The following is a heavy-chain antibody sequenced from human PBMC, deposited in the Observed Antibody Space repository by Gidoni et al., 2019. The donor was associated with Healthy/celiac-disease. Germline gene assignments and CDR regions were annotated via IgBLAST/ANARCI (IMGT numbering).Heavy chain of an antibody. D-gene: IGHD2-15*01. V-gene: IGHV4-34*01. Sequence: QVQLQQWGAGLLKPSETLSLTCAVYGGSFSGYYWSWIRQPPGKGLEWIGEINHSGSTNYNPSLKSRVTISVDTSKNQFSLKLSSVTAADTAVYYCAGVGGVVAASTISYYFDYWGQGTLVTVSS. J-gene: IGHJ4*02. CDR1: GGSFSGYY. CDR2: INHSGST. CDR3: AGVGGVVAASTISYYFDY.